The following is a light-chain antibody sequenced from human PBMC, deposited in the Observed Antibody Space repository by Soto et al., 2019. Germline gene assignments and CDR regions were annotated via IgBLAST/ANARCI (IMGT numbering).Light chain of an antibody. CDR3: QQYYGTPRT. CDR1: QSVLYSTNNENY. Sequence: DIMMTESAYWGAGSLGERGTIDCKSSQSVLYSTNNENYLAWYQQKPGQPPKLLVYWASTRESGVADRFSGSGSGTDFTLTISSLQAEDVAVYYCQQYYGTPRTFGQGTQLDIK. V-gene: IGKV4-1*01. J-gene: IGKJ1*01. CDR2: WAS.